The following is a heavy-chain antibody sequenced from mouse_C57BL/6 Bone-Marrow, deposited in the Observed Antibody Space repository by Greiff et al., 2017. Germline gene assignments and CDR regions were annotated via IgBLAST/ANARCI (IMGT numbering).Heavy chain of an antibody. Sequence: VQLKQPGAELVMPGASVKLSCKASGYTFTSYWMHWVKQRPGQGLEWIGEIDPSDSYTNYNQKFKGKSTLTVDKSSSTAYMQLSSLTSEDSAVYYCARETFYSDMDYWGQGTSVTVSS. V-gene: IGHV1-69*01. CDR3: ARETFYSDMDY. CDR1: GYTFTSYW. J-gene: IGHJ4*01. CDR2: IDPSDSYT.